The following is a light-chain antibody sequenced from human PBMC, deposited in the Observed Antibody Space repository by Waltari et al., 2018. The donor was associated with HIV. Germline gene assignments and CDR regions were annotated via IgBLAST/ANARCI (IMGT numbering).Light chain of an antibody. CDR2: DAT. J-gene: IGLJ3*02. V-gene: IGLV7-46*01. Sequence: QAVVTQAPSMTVSPGGTVPLTCGSSTGPVTSGHHPHRFQQRPAQAPSTLIYDATNKFSWTPARFSGSLLGGKAALTLSGAQPDDEADYYCLLSYSGARPWVFGGGTKLTVL. CDR3: LLSYSGARPWV. CDR1: TGPVTSGHH.